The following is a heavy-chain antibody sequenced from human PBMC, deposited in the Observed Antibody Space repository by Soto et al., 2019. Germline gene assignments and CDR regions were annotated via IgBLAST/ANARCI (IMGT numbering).Heavy chain of an antibody. CDR3: VVAAQPYYFDY. Sequence: QVQLVQSGAEVKKPWASVKVSCKASGYTFTSYGISWVRQAPGKGLEWMGWISAYNGNTNYTQKLQGRVTITTDTSTITAYLELRSLRSDDTAVYYCVVAAQPYYFDYWCQGTLVTVSS. CDR2: ISAYNGNT. CDR1: GYTFTSYG. D-gene: IGHD2-15*01. J-gene: IGHJ4*02. V-gene: IGHV1-18*01.